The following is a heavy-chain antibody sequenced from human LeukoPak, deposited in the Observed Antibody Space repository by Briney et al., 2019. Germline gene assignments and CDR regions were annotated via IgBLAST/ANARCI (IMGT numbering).Heavy chain of an antibody. V-gene: IGHV1-18*01. CDR2: ISANNGNT. D-gene: IGHD3-16*01. Sequence: GSSVTVSCKASGYTFTSCGISWMRQAPGDGHEWMGWISANNGNTNYAQKLQGRVTMTTDTSTSTAYMELTSLRADDTAVYYWARVPGSLSRYYYYMDVWGKGTTVTVSS. CDR1: GYTFTSCG. J-gene: IGHJ6*03. CDR3: ARVPGSLSRYYYYMDV.